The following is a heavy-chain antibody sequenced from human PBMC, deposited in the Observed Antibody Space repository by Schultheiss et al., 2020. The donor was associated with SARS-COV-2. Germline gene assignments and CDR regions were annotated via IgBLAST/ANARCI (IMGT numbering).Heavy chain of an antibody. V-gene: IGHV4-39*07. CDR1: GGSFSSSSYY. J-gene: IGHJ5*02. Sequence: SQTLSLTCTVSGGSFSSSSYYWGWIRQPPGKGLEWIGSIYYSGSTNYNPSLKSRVTISVDTSKNQFSLKLSSVTAADTAVYYCARDGPSYYPTPGGWFDPWGQGTLVTVSS. CDR2: IYYSGST. D-gene: IGHD3-10*01. CDR3: ARDGPSYYPTPGGWFDP.